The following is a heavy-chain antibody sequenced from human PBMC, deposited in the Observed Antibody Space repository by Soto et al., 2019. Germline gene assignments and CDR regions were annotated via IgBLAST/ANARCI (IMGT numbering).Heavy chain of an antibody. D-gene: IGHD3-3*01. CDR1: GGSFSGYS. Sequence: SETLSLTCAVYGGSFSGYSWTWIRQPPGKEMEWIGDIYYSGGTNYNPSLKSRVTISVDTSKNQFSLKLSSVTAADTAVYYCARERVRYFEYWGQGTLVTVSS. V-gene: IGHV4-59*01. CDR3: ARERVRYFEY. CDR2: IYYSGGT. J-gene: IGHJ4*02.